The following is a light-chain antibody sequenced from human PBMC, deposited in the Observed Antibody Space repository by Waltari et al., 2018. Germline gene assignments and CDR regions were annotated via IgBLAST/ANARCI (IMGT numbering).Light chain of an antibody. CDR3: QQYGSS. Sequence: EIVLTQSPGTLSLSPGERATLSCRASQSVSSSYLAWYQQKPGQAPRLLIDGASSRATGIPDRFSGSGSGTDFTLTISRLEPEDFAVYYCQQYGSSFGQGTRLEIK. J-gene: IGKJ5*01. CDR2: GAS. CDR1: QSVSSSY. V-gene: IGKV3-20*01.